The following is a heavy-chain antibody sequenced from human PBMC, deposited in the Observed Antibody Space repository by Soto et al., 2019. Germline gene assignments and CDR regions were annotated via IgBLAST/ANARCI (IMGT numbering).Heavy chain of an antibody. CDR3: ATGATYYYDSSGPFDY. J-gene: IGHJ4*02. D-gene: IGHD3-22*01. Sequence: SVKVSCKASGGTFSSYAISWVRQAPGQGLEWMGGIIPIFGTANYAQKFQGRVTITADKSTSTAYMELSSLRSEDTAVYYCATGATYYYDSSGPFDYWGQGTLVTVSS. V-gene: IGHV1-69*06. CDR1: GGTFSSYA. CDR2: IIPIFGTA.